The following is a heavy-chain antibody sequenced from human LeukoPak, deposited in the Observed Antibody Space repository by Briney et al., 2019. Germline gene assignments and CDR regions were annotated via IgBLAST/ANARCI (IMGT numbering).Heavy chain of an antibody. D-gene: IGHD3-9*01. J-gene: IGHJ4*02. V-gene: IGHV4-61*01. CDR1: GYSISSGYY. Sequence: SETLSLTCTVSGYSISSGYYWSWIRQPPGKGLEWIGYIYYSGSTNYNPSLKSRVTISVDTSKKQFSLKLSSVTAADTAVYYCARSKDILTGYCFDYWGQGTLVTVSS. CDR3: ARSKDILTGYCFDY. CDR2: IYYSGST.